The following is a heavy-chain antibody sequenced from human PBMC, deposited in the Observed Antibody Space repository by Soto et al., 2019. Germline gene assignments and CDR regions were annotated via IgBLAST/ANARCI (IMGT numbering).Heavy chain of an antibody. J-gene: IGHJ4*02. Sequence: GGSLRLSCAASGFTFSSYSMNWVRQAPGKGLQWVSYISRSSSNIYYADSVKGRFTISRDNAKNSLYLQMNTLTDEDTAVYYCARAGTSLGYCSSTSCYEFDYWGQGTLVTVSS. CDR3: ARAGTSLGYCSSTSCYEFDY. CDR2: ISRSSSNI. V-gene: IGHV3-48*02. D-gene: IGHD2-2*01. CDR1: GFTFSSYS.